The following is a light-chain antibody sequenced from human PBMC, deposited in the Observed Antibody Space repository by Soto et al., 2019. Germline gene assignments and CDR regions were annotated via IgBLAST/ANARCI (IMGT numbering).Light chain of an antibody. Sequence: DIQMTQSPSSLSASVGDRVTITCRASQSISSYLNWYQHKPGKAPKLLIYAASSLQSGVLSRFSGSGSGTDFTLTISSLQPEDFATYYCQQSYSTPQFTFGPGTKVDIK. CDR2: AAS. V-gene: IGKV1-39*01. CDR3: QQSYSTPQFT. J-gene: IGKJ3*01. CDR1: QSISSY.